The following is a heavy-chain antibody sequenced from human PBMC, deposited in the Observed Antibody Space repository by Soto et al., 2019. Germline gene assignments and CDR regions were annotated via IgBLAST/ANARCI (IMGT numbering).Heavy chain of an antibody. Sequence: SVKVSCKASGGTFSSFGISWVRQAPGQGLEWMGGIIPVFGRPNYAQRFRGRLTITADESTNTSYMELIDLTAEDTAVYYCAREASGYDFWGQGTQVTVSS. CDR3: AREASGYDF. D-gene: IGHD5-12*01. V-gene: IGHV1-69*13. CDR1: GGTFSSFG. J-gene: IGHJ1*01. CDR2: IIPVFGRP.